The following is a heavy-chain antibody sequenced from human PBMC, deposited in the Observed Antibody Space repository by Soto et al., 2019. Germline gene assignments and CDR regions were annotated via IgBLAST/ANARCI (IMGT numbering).Heavy chain of an antibody. CDR2: IYYSGST. CDR1: CGSIISYY. CDR3: ARDYGSGSPPSYYYYYGMDV. J-gene: IGHJ6*02. V-gene: IGHV4-59*01. Sequence: PSETVSLTCTFSCGSIISYYWSWIRQPPGKGLEWIGYIYYSGSTNYNPSLKSRVTISVDTSKNQFSLKLSSVTAADTAVYYCARDYGSGSPPSYYYYYGMDVWGQGTTVTVSS. D-gene: IGHD3-10*01.